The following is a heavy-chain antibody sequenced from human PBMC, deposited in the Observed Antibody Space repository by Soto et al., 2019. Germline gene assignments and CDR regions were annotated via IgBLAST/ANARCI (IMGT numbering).Heavy chain of an antibody. CDR1: GYSISSGYY. J-gene: IGHJ4*02. CDR3: ARDRGSIVGATTHYYFDY. Sequence: PSETLSLTCAVSGYSISSGYYWGWIRQPPGKGLEWIGSIYHSGSTYYNPSLKSRVTISVDTSKNQFSLMLSSVTAADTAVYYCARDRGSIVGATTHYYFDYWGQGTLVTVSS. V-gene: IGHV4-38-2*02. CDR2: IYHSGST. D-gene: IGHD1-26*01.